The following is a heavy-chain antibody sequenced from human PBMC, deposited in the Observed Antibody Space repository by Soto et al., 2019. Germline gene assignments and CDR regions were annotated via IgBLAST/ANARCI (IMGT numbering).Heavy chain of an antibody. D-gene: IGHD4-17*01. J-gene: IGHJ2*01. CDR3: AITHRITYGDYGWYFDL. CDR2: IYYSGST. CDR1: GGSISSSSYY. Sequence: SETLSLTCTVSGGSISSSSYYWGWIRQPPGKGLEWIGSIYYSGSTYYNPSLKSRVTISVDTSKNQFSLKLSSVTAADTAVYYCAITHRITYGDYGWYFDLWGRGTLVTVSS. V-gene: IGHV4-39*01.